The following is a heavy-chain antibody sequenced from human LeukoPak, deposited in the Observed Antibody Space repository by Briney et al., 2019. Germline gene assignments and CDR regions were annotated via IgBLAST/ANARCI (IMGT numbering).Heavy chain of an antibody. Sequence: GWSLRLSCAASGFTFSSYAMSWVRQAPGTGLEWVSAISGSGGSTYYADSVKGRFTISRDNSKNTLYLQMNSLRAEDTAVYYCAKSPLEWLFSGLYYFDYWGQGTLVTVSS. CDR1: GFTFSSYA. J-gene: IGHJ4*02. CDR2: ISGSGGST. CDR3: AKSPLEWLFSGLYYFDY. V-gene: IGHV3-23*01. D-gene: IGHD3-3*01.